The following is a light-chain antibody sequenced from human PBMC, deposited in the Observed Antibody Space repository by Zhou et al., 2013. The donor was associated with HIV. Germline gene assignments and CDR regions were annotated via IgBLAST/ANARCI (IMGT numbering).Light chain of an antibody. J-gene: IGKJ1*01. CDR1: EPINSN. CDR2: GAS. Sequence: EIVMTQSPATLSVSPGETATLSCRASEPINSNLAWYQQKPGQSPRLLISGASTRASGIPARFSGRGSGTEFTLSISSLQSEDFAIYYCQQYNKWPTFGQGTKVEFK. CDR3: QQYNKWPT. V-gene: IGKV3-15*01.